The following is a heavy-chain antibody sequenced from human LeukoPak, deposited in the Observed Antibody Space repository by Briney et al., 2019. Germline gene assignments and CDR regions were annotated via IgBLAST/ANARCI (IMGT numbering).Heavy chain of an antibody. Sequence: GGSLRLSCAASGFIFSDHYMDWVRQAPGKGLEWVGRIKSKTDGGTTDYAAPVKGRFTISRDDSKNTLYLQMSSLKTEDTAVYYCTTDLAARPSWGQGTLVTVSS. J-gene: IGHJ5*02. D-gene: IGHD2-15*01. CDR3: TTDLAARPS. CDR2: IKSKTDGGTT. CDR1: GFIFSDHY. V-gene: IGHV3-15*07.